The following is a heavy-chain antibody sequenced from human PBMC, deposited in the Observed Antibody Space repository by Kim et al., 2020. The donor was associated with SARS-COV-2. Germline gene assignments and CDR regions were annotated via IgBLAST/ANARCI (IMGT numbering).Heavy chain of an antibody. CDR3: ARVMSAMAAGWFDP. V-gene: IGHV4-39*07. Sequence: NPTLKIRVTIAVDTSKNQFSLKLSSVTAADTAVYFCARVMSAMAAGWFDPWGQGTLVTVSS. J-gene: IGHJ5*02. D-gene: IGHD6-19*01.